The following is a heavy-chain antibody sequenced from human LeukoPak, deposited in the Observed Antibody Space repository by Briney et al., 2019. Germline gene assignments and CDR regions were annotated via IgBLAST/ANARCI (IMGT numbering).Heavy chain of an antibody. CDR2: INWNGGST. CDR1: GFTFDDYG. J-gene: IGHJ3*02. D-gene: IGHD2-21*02. CDR3: ARSLAYCGGDCSDAFDI. Sequence: PGGSLRLSCAASGFTFDDYGMSWVRQAPGKGLEWVSGINWNGGSTGYADSVKGRFTISRDNAKNSLYLQMNSLRAEDTALYYCARSLAYCGGDCSDAFDIWGQGTMVTVSS. V-gene: IGHV3-20*04.